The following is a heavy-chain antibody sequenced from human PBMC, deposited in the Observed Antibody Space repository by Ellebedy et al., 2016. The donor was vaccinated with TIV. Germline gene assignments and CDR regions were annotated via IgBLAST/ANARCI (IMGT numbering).Heavy chain of an antibody. CDR3: AREAYYDSSGYYSAAFDI. CDR2: IIPILGIA. V-gene: IGHV1-69*04. J-gene: IGHJ3*02. Sequence: AASVKVSCKASGGTFSSYAISWVRQAPGQGLEWMGRIIPILGIANYAQKFQGRVTITADKSTSTAYMELSYLRSEDTAVYYCAREAYYDSSGYYSAAFDIWGQGTMVTVSS. D-gene: IGHD3-22*01. CDR1: GGTFSSYA.